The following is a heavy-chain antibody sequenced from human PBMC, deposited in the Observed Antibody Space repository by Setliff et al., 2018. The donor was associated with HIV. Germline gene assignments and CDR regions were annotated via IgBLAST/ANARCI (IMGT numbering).Heavy chain of an antibody. CDR2: IYTSGST. J-gene: IGHJ6*03. Sequence: PSETLSLTCTVSGGSISSGSYYWSWIRQPAGKGLEWIGHIYTSGSTNYNPSLKSRVTISVDTSKNQFSLKLSSVTAADTAVYYCARGSYYYYYMDVWGKGTTVTVSS. V-gene: IGHV4-61*09. CDR3: ARGSYYYYYMDV. CDR1: GGSISSGSYY.